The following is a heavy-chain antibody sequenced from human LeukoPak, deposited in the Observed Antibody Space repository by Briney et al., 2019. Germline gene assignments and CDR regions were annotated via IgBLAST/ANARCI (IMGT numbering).Heavy chain of an antibody. Sequence: ASVKVSCKASGYTFTGYYMRWVRQAPGQGLEWMGWINPNSGGTNYAQKFQGRVTMTRDTSISTAYMELSRLRSDDTAVYYCARVLTPLNYYYGMDVWGQGTTVTVSS. CDR2: INPNSGGT. CDR1: GYTFTGYY. CDR3: ARVLTPLNYYYGMDV. V-gene: IGHV1-2*02. J-gene: IGHJ6*02.